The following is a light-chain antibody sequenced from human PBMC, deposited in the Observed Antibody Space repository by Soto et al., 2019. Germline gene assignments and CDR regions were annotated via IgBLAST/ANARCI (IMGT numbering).Light chain of an antibody. J-gene: IGKJ5*01. Sequence: EIVLTQSPGTLSLSPGERAALSCMASQSVSSSYLAWYQQKPGQAPRLLIYGASTRATGIPARFSGSGSGTEFTLTISSLQSEDFAVYYCQQYNNWPQTFGQGTRLEIK. CDR1: QSVSSSY. CDR3: QQYNNWPQT. CDR2: GAS. V-gene: IGKV3-15*01.